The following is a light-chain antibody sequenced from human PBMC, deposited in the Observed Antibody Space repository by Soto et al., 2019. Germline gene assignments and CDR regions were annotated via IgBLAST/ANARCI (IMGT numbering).Light chain of an antibody. CDR2: RNS. CDR1: SSNIGSNY. V-gene: IGLV1-47*01. Sequence: QSVLTQPPSASGTPGQRVTISCSGSSSNIGSNYVYWYQQLLGTAPKLLIYRNSQRPSGVPDRFSGSKSGTSASLAISGLRSEDEADYYCAAWDDSLSGRVFGGGTQLTVL. CDR3: AAWDDSLSGRV. J-gene: IGLJ2*01.